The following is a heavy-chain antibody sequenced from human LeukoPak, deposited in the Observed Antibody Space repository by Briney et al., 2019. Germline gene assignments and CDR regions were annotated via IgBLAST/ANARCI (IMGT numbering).Heavy chain of an antibody. CDR2: IYHSGST. J-gene: IGHJ4*02. CDR3: ARVQGFTFLQFDY. CDR1: GGSISSGGYY. V-gene: IGHV4-30-2*01. Sequence: SETLSLTCTVSGGSISSGGYYWSWIRQPPGKGLEWIGYIYHSGSTYYNPSLKSRVTISVDRSKNQFSLSLASVTAADTAVYYCARVQGFTFLQFDYWGQGTLATVSS. D-gene: IGHD5-24*01.